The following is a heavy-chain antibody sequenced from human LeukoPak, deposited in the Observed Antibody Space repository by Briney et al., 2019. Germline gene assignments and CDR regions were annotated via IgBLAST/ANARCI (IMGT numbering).Heavy chain of an antibody. Sequence: SETLSLTCTVSGGSISSYYWGWIRQPPGKGLEWIGYIYTSGSTNYNPSLKSRVTISVDTSKNQFSLKPSSVTAADTAVYYCARGSFWSGRQFDYWGQGTLVTVSS. CDR3: ARGSFWSGRQFDY. J-gene: IGHJ4*02. D-gene: IGHD3-3*01. V-gene: IGHV4-4*09. CDR1: GGSISSYY. CDR2: IYTSGST.